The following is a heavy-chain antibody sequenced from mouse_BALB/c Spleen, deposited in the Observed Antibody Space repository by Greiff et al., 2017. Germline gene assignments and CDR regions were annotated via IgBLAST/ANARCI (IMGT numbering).Heavy chain of an antibody. CDR2: ISDGGSYT. J-gene: IGHJ4*01. V-gene: IGHV5-4*02. D-gene: IGHD2-1*01. CDR3: ARGLLGIFYYAMDY. CDR1: GFTFSDYY. Sequence: EVMLVESGGGLVKPGGSLKLSCAASGFTFSDYYMYWVRQTPGKRLEWVATISDGGSYTYYPDSVKGRFTISRDNAKNNLYLQMSSLKSEDTAMYYCARGLLGIFYYAMDYWGQGTSVTVSS.